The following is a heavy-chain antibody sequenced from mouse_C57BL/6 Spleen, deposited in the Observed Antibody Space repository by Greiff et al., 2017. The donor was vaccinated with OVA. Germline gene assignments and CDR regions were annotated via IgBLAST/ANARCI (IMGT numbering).Heavy chain of an antibody. CDR3: ARDPYYGNLYYFDY. J-gene: IGHJ2*01. CDR1: GFTFSSYA. CDR2: ISDGGSYT. D-gene: IGHD2-10*01. V-gene: IGHV5-4*01. Sequence: DVMLAESGGGLVKPGGSLKLSCAASGFTFSSYAMSWVRQTPEKRLEWVATISDGGSYTYYPDNVKGRFTISRDNAKNNLYLQMSHLKSEDTAMYYCARDPYYGNLYYFDYWGQGTTLTVSS.